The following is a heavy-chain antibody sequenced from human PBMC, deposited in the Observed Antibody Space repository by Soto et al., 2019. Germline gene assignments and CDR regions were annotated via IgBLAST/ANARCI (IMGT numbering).Heavy chain of an antibody. V-gene: IGHV4-31*03. D-gene: IGHD3-10*01. Sequence: QVQLQESGPGLVKPSQTLSLTCTVSGGSISSGGYYWSWIRQHPGKGLEWIGYIYYSGSTYYNPSLKGRVTKSVEPSKNQFLLKLGPVAAADTAVFYCADLTRVRGGFVDHWGQGTLGTVSS. CDR2: IYYSGST. CDR1: GGSISSGGYY. J-gene: IGHJ4*02. CDR3: ADLTRVRGGFVDH.